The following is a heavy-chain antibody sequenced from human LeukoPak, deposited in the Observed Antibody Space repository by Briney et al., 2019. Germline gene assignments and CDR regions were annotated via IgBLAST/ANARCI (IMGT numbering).Heavy chain of an antibody. CDR3: ARDLLRVHMLADY. CDR2: INPNSGGT. Sequence: ASVKVSCKASGYTFTGYYMHWVRQAPGQGLEWMGWINPNSGGTNYAQKFQGRVTMTRDTSISTAYMELRSLRSDDTAVYYCARDLLRVHMLADYWGQGTLVTVSS. D-gene: IGHD1-1*01. CDR1: GYTFTGYY. V-gene: IGHV1-2*02. J-gene: IGHJ4*02.